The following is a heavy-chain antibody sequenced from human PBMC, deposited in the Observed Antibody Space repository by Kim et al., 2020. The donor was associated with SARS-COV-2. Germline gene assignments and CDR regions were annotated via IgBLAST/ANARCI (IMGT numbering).Heavy chain of an antibody. J-gene: IGHJ3*02. CDR1: GGSISSSSYY. CDR3: ARLERSSSWTLVAFDI. CDR2: IYYSGST. D-gene: IGHD6-13*01. Sequence: SETLSLTCTVSGGSISSSSYYWGWIRQPPGKGLEWIGSIYYSGSTYYNPSLKSRVTISVDTSKNQFSLKLSSVTAADTAVYYCARLERSSSWTLVAFDIWGQGTMVTVSS. V-gene: IGHV4-39*01.